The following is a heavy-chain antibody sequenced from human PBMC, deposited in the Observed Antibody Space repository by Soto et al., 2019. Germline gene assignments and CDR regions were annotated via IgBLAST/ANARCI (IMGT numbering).Heavy chain of an antibody. J-gene: IGHJ4*02. CDR3: ARGSLGPDY. CDR1: SGSLSNYY. D-gene: IGHD1-26*01. CDR2: IFPTGNT. Sequence: ASETLSLTCTVSSGSLSNYYWSWIRQPAGKGLEWIGRIFPTGNTDYNPSLRSRVTMSVDTSKNQFSLKLNSVTAADTAVYYCARGSLGPDYWGPGTLVTVS. V-gene: IGHV4-4*07.